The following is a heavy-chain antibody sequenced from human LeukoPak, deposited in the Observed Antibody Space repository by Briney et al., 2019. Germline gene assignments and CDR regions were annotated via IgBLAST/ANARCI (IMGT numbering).Heavy chain of an antibody. CDR1: GGSISSGSYY. J-gene: IGHJ4*02. V-gene: IGHV4-61*10. CDR2: IYYSGST. D-gene: IGHD3-9*01. CDR3: ARQGYFDWLLVYDY. Sequence: SETLSLTFTVSGGSISSGSYYWSWIRQPAGKGLEWIGYIYYSGSTNYNPSLKSRVTISVDTSKNQFSLKLSSVTAADTAVYYCARQGYFDWLLVYDYWGQGTLVTVSS.